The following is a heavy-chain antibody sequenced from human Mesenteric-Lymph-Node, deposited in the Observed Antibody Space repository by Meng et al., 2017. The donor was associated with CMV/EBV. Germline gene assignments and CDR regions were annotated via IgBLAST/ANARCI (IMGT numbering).Heavy chain of an antibody. Sequence: GESLKISCAASGFTFNNYAMNWVRQAPGKGLEWVSGISTSGGSTYYADSVRGRFTISRDNSKNTLYLQMNSLRAEDTAIYYCAKGYTPRDYFDYWGQGTLVTVSS. CDR1: GFTFNNYA. CDR3: AKGYTPRDYFDY. D-gene: IGHD1-1*01. CDR2: ISTSGGST. V-gene: IGHV3-23*01. J-gene: IGHJ4*02.